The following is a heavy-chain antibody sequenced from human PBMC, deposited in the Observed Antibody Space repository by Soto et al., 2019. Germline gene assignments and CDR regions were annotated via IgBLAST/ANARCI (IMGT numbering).Heavy chain of an antibody. Sequence: GGSLRLSCAASGFTFSSYAMSWVRQAPGKGLEWVSAISGSGGSTYYADSVKGRFTISRDNSKNKLYLQMNSLRAEDTAVYYCAKAPTATSPGYYYYYMDVWGKGTTVTVSS. V-gene: IGHV3-23*01. CDR2: ISGSGGST. CDR3: AKAPTATSPGYYYYYMDV. D-gene: IGHD5-12*01. CDR1: GFTFSSYA. J-gene: IGHJ6*03.